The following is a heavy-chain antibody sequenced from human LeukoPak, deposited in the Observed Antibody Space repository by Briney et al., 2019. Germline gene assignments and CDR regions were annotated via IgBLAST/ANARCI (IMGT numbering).Heavy chain of an antibody. CDR1: GGSIRSNGNY. CDR3: ARQEGGDWFDP. V-gene: IGHV4-39*01. Sequence: SETLSLTCTVSGGSIRSNGNYWGWIRQPPGEGLEWIGTIFNSVTTQYNPSLESRVTISVDTSKNQLSLRLNSVTAADTAVYYCARQEGGDWFDPWGQGTLVTVSS. D-gene: IGHD3-16*01. J-gene: IGHJ5*02. CDR2: IFNSVTT.